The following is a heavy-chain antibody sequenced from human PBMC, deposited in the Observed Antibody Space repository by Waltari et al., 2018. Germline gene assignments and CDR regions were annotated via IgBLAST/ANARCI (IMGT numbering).Heavy chain of an antibody. V-gene: IGHV1-2*02. D-gene: IGHD3-16*01. CDR3: VRAMGKWHFLYYLDY. CDR1: GDPFTAYS. J-gene: IGHJ4*02. CDR2: LSPNSGDT. Sequence: QVQLVQSGAEVKKPGASVKVSCKASGDPFTAYSLHWVRRAPGQGLEYMGVLSPNSGDTFYAQMFQCRITITMDTSITTVYMELSRLRSDDTAVYYCVRAMGKWHFLYYLDYWGQGTLVTVSS.